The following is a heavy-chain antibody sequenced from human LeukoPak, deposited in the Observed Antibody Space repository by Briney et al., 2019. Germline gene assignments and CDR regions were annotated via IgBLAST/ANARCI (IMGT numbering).Heavy chain of an antibody. D-gene: IGHD2-2*01. Sequence: SETLSLTCTVSGGSISSYYWSWIRQPPGKGLEWIGYIYYSGSTNYNPSLKSRVTISVDTSKNQFSLKLSSVTAADTAVYYCARATNNIVVVPAAMYYFDYWGQGTLVTVSS. CDR1: GGSISSYY. V-gene: IGHV4-59*08. J-gene: IGHJ4*02. CDR2: IYYSGST. CDR3: ARATNNIVVVPAAMYYFDY.